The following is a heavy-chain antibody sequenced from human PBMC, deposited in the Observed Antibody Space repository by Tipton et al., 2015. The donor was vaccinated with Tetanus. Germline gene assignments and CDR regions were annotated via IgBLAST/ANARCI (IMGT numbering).Heavy chain of an antibody. CDR3: ASGSALDY. D-gene: IGHD6-25*01. CDR1: GYNFRNNG. CDR2: MSKDGGFK. J-gene: IGHJ4*02. V-gene: IGHV3-30*03. Sequence: SLRLSCVASGYNFRNNGMHWVRQAPGKGLEWVAVMSKDGGFKHYVDSAKGRFTISRDNAKNSLYLQMNSLRADDTGVYYCASGSALDYWGQGTLVTVSS.